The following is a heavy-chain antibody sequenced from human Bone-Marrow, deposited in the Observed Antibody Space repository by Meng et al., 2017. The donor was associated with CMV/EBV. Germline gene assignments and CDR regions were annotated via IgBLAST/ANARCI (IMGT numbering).Heavy chain of an antibody. Sequence: GGSLRLSCAASGFTFSSYTMHWVRQAPGKGLEWVAVIWFDGGNKYYADSVKGRFTISRDNSKNTLYLQMNSLRAEDTAVYYCAKGTRITIFGVVGDAFDIWGQGTMVTVSS. CDR3: AKGTRITIFGVVGDAFDI. D-gene: IGHD3-3*01. CDR1: GFTFSSYT. V-gene: IGHV3-30*02. J-gene: IGHJ3*02. CDR2: IWFDGGNK.